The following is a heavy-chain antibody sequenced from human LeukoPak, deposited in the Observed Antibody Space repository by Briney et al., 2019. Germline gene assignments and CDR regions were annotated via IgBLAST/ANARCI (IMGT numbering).Heavy chain of an antibody. V-gene: IGHV3-21*01. CDR2: ISSSSSYI. J-gene: IGHJ6*04. D-gene: IGHD3-10*02. CDR1: GFTFSGYN. CDR3: AELGITMIGGV. Sequence: PGGSLRLSCAASGFTFSGYNMNWVRQAPGKGLEWVSSISSSSSYIYYADSVKGRFTISRDNAKNSLYLQMNSLRAEDTAVYYCAELGITMIGGVWGKGTTVTTSS.